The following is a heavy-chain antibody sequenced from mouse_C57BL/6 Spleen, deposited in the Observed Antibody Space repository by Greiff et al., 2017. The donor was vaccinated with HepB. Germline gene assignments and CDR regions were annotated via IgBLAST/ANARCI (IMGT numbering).Heavy chain of an antibody. CDR3: ARRGGNYGEDYAMDY. CDR2: IDPSDSET. CDR1: GYTFTSYW. D-gene: IGHD2-1*01. J-gene: IGHJ4*01. Sequence: QVQLQQPGAELVRPGSSVKLSCKASGYTFTSYWMHWVKQRPIQGLEWIGNIDPSDSETHYNQKFKDKATLTVDKSSSTAYMQLSSLTSEDSAVYYCARRGGNYGEDYAMDYWGQGTSVTVAS. V-gene: IGHV1-52*01.